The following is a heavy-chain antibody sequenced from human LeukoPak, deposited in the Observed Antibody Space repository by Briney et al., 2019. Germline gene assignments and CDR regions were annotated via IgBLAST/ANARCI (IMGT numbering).Heavy chain of an antibody. CDR2: ISYDGSDK. V-gene: IGHV3-30*04. CDR1: GFTFSSYA. J-gene: IGHJ4*02. Sequence: PGRSLRLSCAASGFTFSSYAMYWVRQAPGKGLEWVAVISYDGSDKFYADSVKGRFTISRDSSKNTLYLQMNSLRAEDTAVYYCARARPSMWIDYWGQGTLVTVSS. CDR3: ARARPSMWIDY. D-gene: IGHD5-12*01.